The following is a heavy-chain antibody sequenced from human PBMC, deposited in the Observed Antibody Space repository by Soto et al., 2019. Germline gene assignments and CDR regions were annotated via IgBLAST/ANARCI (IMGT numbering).Heavy chain of an antibody. CDR1: GYTFISYG. Sequence: QVQLVQSGAEVKKPGASVKVSCKASGYTFISYGISWVRQTPGQGLEWMGWINAYNGKTNYAQKLQGRVTRTTDTATSTAYMELKSLRFDATAVYYCTRGASIAALFSVYWGQGTLVTVSS. CDR2: INAYNGKT. CDR3: TRGASIAALFSVY. J-gene: IGHJ4*02. V-gene: IGHV1-18*04. D-gene: IGHD6-6*01.